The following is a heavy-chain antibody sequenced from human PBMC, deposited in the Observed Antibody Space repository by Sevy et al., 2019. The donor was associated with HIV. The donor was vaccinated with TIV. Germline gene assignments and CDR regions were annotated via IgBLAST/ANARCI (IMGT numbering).Heavy chain of an antibody. D-gene: IGHD2-15*01. CDR3: ARGSCIGGSCHTGYHGMDV. J-gene: IGHJ6*02. V-gene: IGHV3-21*06. CDR2: ISTSSTYI. CDR1: GFIFSGYN. Sequence: GGSLRLSCAASGFIFSGYNMHWVRQAPGKGLEWVSSISTSSTYIYQADSVKGRFTISRDNAHNSVYLQMNSLRVEDTGLYYCARGSCIGGSCHTGYHGMDVWGQGTTVTVSS.